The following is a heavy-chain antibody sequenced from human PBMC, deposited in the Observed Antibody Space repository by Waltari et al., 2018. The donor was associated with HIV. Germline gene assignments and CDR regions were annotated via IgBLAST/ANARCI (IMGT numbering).Heavy chain of an antibody. D-gene: IGHD2-2*01. V-gene: IGHV4-4*07. CDR1: GGPISSYY. CDR3: AREYCSSTSCSPNGRLGAFDI. Sequence: QVQLQESGPGLVKASETLSLTCPVPGGPISSYYWSWIRQPAGKGLEWIGRIYTSGSTNYNSSLKSRVTMSIDTSKNQFFLKLSSVTAADTAVYYCAREYCSSTSCSPNGRLGAFDIWGQGTMVTVSS. J-gene: IGHJ3*02. CDR2: IYTSGST.